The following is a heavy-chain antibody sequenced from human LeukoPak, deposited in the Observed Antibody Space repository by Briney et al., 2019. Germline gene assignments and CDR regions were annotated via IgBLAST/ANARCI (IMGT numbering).Heavy chain of an antibody. D-gene: IGHD3-22*01. CDR1: GFTFSSYG. CDR2: ISGSGGST. J-gene: IGHJ4*02. V-gene: IGHV3-23*01. CDR3: AKEHYDSSGYYDY. Sequence: PGGSLRLSCAASGFTFSSYGMSWVRQAPGKGLEWVSAISGSGGSTYYSDSVKGRFTISRDNSRNTLYLQMNSLRAEDTAVYYCAKEHYDSSGYYDYWGQGTLVTVSS.